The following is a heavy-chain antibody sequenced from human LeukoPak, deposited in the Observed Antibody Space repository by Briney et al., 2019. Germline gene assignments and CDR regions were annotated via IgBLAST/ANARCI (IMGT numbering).Heavy chain of an antibody. V-gene: IGHV4-4*07. CDR1: GGSISSYY. CDR3: ARYTRYSSSPEEWLLDY. D-gene: IGHD6-6*01. J-gene: IGHJ4*02. Sequence: SETLSFTCTVSGGSISSYYWSWIRQPAGKGLEWIGRIYTSGSTNYNPSLKSRVTMSVDTSKNQFSLKLSSVTAADTAVYYCARYTRYSSSPEEWLLDYWGQGTLVTVSS. CDR2: IYTSGST.